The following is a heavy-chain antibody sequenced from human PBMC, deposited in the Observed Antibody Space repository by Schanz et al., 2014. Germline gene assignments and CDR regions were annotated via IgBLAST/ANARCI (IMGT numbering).Heavy chain of an antibody. CDR1: GYTLSAYS. CDR3: GRGFSRSYIDF. CDR2: VNPSGGST. V-gene: IGHV1-46*03. J-gene: IGHJ4*02. D-gene: IGHD6-6*01. Sequence: QVQLVQSGTQVKKPGASVKVSCKASGYTLSAYSLHWVRQAPGQGLEWMGIVNPSGGSTTYAQKFQGRVTMTRDTSTSTVYLELSSLRSDDTAVYYCGRGFSRSYIDFWGQGTLITVSS.